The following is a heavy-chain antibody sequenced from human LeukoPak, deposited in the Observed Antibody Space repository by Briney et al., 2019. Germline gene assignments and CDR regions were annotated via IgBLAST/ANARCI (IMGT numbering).Heavy chain of an antibody. V-gene: IGHV1-69*13. CDR2: IIPMSGTT. Sequence: ASVKVSGKASGDTFSSYAFSWVRPAPGQGLEWMGAIIPMSGTTHYAQNFQGRVTITSDESTRTVYLEVTSLRSEDTALYYCARSNNVFFAGDHWGQGTLVTVSS. D-gene: IGHD1/OR15-1a*01. CDR3: ARSNNVFFAGDH. CDR1: GDTFSSYA. J-gene: IGHJ4*02.